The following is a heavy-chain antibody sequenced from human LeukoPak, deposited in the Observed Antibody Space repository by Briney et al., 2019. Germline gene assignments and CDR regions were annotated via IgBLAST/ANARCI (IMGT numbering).Heavy chain of an antibody. CDR1: GLTFSSCG. CDR3: AKDFGSWPGLDY. J-gene: IGHJ4*02. V-gene: IGHV3-30*18. Sequence: PGGSLRLSCAASGLTFSSCGMHWVRQAPGKGLEWVAVISYDGSNKYYADSVKGRFTISRDNSKNTLYLQMNSLRAEDTAVYYCAKDFGSWPGLDYWGQGTLVTVSS. D-gene: IGHD6-13*01. CDR2: ISYDGSNK.